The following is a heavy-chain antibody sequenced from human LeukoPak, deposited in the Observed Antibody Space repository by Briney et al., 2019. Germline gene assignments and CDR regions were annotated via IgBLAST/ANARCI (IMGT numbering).Heavy chain of an antibody. Sequence: SETLSLTCTVSGVSMRSYYWSWIRQPPGKGLELIGYVYYSGTANYIPSLESRVTILVDTSKNQFSLNLSSVTAADTAVYYCARTKSGWYYSDYWGQGTLVSVSS. CDR3: ARTKSGWYYSDY. D-gene: IGHD6-19*01. V-gene: IGHV4-59*08. CDR2: VYYSGTA. J-gene: IGHJ4*02. CDR1: GVSMRSYY.